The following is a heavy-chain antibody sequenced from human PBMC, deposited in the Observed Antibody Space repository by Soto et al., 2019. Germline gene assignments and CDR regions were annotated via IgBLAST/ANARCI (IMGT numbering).Heavy chain of an antibody. D-gene: IGHD4-17*01. J-gene: IGHJ4*02. CDR2: IYHSGST. Sequence: SETLSLTCAVSGYSINSGYYWGCIRQPPGKGLEWIGSIYHSGSTYYNPSLKSRITISVDTSKNRFSLRLSSVTAADTAVYYCARVSATTVKAPLDYWGQGTLVTVYS. CDR1: GYSINSGYY. V-gene: IGHV4-38-2*01. CDR3: ARVSATTVKAPLDY.